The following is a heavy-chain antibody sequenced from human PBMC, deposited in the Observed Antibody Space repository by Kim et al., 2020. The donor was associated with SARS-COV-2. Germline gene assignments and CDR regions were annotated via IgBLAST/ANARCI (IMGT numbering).Heavy chain of an antibody. CDR3: ARGGRQLLVENWFDP. CDR1: GFTFSSYS. D-gene: IGHD2-2*01. CDR2: ISSSSSTI. Sequence: GGSLRLSCAASGFTFSSYSMNWVRQAPGKGLEWVSYISSSSSTIYYADSVKGRFTISRDNAKNSLYLQMNSLRDEDTAVYYCARGGRQLLVENWFDPWGQGTLVTVSS. V-gene: IGHV3-48*02. J-gene: IGHJ5*02.